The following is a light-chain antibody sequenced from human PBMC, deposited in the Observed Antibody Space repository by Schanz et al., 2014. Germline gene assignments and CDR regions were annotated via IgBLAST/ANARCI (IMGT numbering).Light chain of an antibody. CDR2: DVS. CDR3: SSYTSSSIRV. CDR1: SSDVGGYNY. V-gene: IGLV2-14*01. Sequence: QSALTQPPSASGSPGQSITISCTGTSSDVGGYNYVSWYQQHPGKAPKLIFYDVSNGPSGVSNRFSVSKSANTASLTISGLQAEDEADYYCSSYTSSSIRVFGGGTKLTVL. J-gene: IGLJ3*02.